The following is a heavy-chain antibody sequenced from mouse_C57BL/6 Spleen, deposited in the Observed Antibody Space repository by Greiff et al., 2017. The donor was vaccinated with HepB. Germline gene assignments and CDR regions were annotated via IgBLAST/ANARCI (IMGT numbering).Heavy chain of an antibody. J-gene: IGHJ2*01. D-gene: IGHD1-1*01. CDR3: AGGPYYYGSRAFDY. CDR2: IDPSDSET. Sequence: VQLQQPGAELVRPGSSVKLSCKASGYTFTSYWMHWVKQRPIQGLEWIGNIDPSDSETHYNQKFKDKATLTVDKSSSTAYMQLSSLTSEDSAVYYCAGGPYYYGSRAFDYWGQGTTLTVSS. V-gene: IGHV1-52*01. CDR1: GYTFTSYW.